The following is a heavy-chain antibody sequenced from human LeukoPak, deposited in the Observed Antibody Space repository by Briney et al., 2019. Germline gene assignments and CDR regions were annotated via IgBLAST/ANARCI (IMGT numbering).Heavy chain of an antibody. CDR3: ARELLATVTRYYYYYMDV. J-gene: IGHJ6*03. D-gene: IGHD4-17*01. Sequence: PGGSLRLSCAACGFTFSSYDMHWARQATGKGLEWVSAIGTAGDTYYPGSVKGQFTISRENAKYSLYLQMNSLRAGDTAVYYCARELLATVTRYYYYYMDVWGKGTTVTVSS. V-gene: IGHV3-13*03. CDR2: IGTAGDT. CDR1: GFTFSSYD.